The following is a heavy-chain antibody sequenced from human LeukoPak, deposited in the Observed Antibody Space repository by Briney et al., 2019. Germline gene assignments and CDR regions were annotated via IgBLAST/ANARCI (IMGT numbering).Heavy chain of an antibody. D-gene: IGHD3-9*01. CDR3: ATPAHYYVILTGWFPIYY. Sequence: GASVKVSCKASGYTFTSYGISWVRQAPGQGLEWMGWISAYNGNTNYAQKLQGRVTMTTDTSTSTAYMELRSLRSDDTAVYYCATPAHYYVILTGWFPIYYWGQGTLVTVSS. CDR1: GYTFTSYG. V-gene: IGHV1-18*01. J-gene: IGHJ4*02. CDR2: ISAYNGNT.